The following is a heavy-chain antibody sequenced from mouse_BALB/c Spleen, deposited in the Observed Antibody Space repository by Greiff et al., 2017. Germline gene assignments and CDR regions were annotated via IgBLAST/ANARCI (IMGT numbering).Heavy chain of an antibody. CDR1: GFTFSSFG. J-gene: IGHJ3*01. D-gene: IGHD2-1*01. CDR3: ARDYGNYVAWFAY. V-gene: IGHV5-17*02. Sequence: EVKLVESGGGLVQPGGSRKLSCAASGFTFSSFGMHWVRQAPEKGLEWVAYISSGSSTIYYADTVKGRFTISRDNPKNTLFLQMTSLRSEDTAMYYCARDYGNYVAWFAYWGQGTLVTVSA. CDR2: ISSGSSTI.